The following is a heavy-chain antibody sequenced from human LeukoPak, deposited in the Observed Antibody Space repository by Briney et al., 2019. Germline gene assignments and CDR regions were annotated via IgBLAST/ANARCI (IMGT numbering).Heavy chain of an antibody. CDR1: GFTFSSYG. CDR3: AKSFRGLLILNYFDY. V-gene: IGHV3-23*01. J-gene: IGHJ4*02. D-gene: IGHD3-10*01. CDR2: ISGSGGST. Sequence: GGSLRLSCAASGFTFSSYGMSWVRQAPGKGLEWVSAISGSGGSTYYADSVKGRFTISRDNSKNTLYLQMNSLRAEDTAVYYCAKSFRGLLILNYFDYWGQGTLVTVSS.